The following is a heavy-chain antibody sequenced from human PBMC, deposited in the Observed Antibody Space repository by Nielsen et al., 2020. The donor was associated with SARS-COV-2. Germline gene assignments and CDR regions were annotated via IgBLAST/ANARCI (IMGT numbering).Heavy chain of an antibody. Sequence: SLKISCAASGFTFDDYAMHWVRQAPGKGLEWVSGISWNSGNKHYADSVKGRFTISRDNAKNSLFLQMNSLRAEDTALYYCAKGRLGGTLLFDSWGQGTLVTVSS. CDR2: ISWNSGNK. CDR1: GFTFDDYA. CDR3: AKGRLGGTLLFDS. J-gene: IGHJ4*02. V-gene: IGHV3-9*01. D-gene: IGHD1-26*01.